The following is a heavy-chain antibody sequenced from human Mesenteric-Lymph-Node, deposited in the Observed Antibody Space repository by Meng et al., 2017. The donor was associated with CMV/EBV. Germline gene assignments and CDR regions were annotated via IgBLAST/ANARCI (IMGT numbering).Heavy chain of an antibody. V-gene: IGHV4-31*02. CDR3: ARDFGVNGNCFDP. CDR1: GGPLSSGGYF. CDR2: IYYTGIT. D-gene: IGHD3-3*01. J-gene: IGHJ5*02. Sequence: AGGPLSSGGYFWNWISQRPGKGLEWIGNIYYTGITQYNPSLRSRFIISVDTSKNQFSLKLNSVTAADTAVYYCARDFGVNGNCFDPWGQGTLVTVSS.